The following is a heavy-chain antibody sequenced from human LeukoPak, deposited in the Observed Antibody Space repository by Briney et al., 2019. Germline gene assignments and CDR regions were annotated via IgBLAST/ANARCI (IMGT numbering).Heavy chain of an antibody. Sequence: GGSLRLSCAASGFTFGDFAMHWVRQAPGKGLEWVAIMSYDGSITYHEDSVKGRFTISRDNSKNTLYLQMNSLRTEDTAIYYCARDGSNWGQGTLVTVSS. V-gene: IGHV3-30-3*01. CDR3: ARDGSN. J-gene: IGHJ4*02. CDR1: GFTFGDFA. CDR2: MSYDGSIT.